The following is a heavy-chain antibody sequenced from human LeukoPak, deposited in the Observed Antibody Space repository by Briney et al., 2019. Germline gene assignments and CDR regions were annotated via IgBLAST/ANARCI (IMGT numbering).Heavy chain of an antibody. CDR3: ARANSPVAGTDY. V-gene: IGHV4-59*01. CDR2: IYYSGST. D-gene: IGHD6-19*01. Sequence: SETLFLTCTVSGGSISSYYWSWIRQPPGKGLEWIGYIYYSGSTNYNPSLKSRVTISVDTSKNQFSLKLSSVTAADTAVYYCARANSPVAGTDYWGQGTLVTVSS. CDR1: GGSISSYY. J-gene: IGHJ4*02.